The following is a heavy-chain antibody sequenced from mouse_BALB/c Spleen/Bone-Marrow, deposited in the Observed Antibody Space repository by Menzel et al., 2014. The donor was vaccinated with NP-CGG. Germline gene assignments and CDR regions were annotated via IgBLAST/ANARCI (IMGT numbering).Heavy chain of an antibody. CDR1: GYTFXSYW. V-gene: IGHV1S81*02. J-gene: IGHJ3*01. CDR2: INPSNGRT. D-gene: IGHD2-1*01. Sequence: VQLQQSGAELVKPGASVKLSCKASGYTFXSYWMHWVKQRPGQGLEWIGEINPSNGRTNYNEKFKSKATLTVDKSSSTAYMQLSSLTSEDSAVYYCASYYGNYSYWGQGTLVTVSA. CDR3: ASYYGNYSY.